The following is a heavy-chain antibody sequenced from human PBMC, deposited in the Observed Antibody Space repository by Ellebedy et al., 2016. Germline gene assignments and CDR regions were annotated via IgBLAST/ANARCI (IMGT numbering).Heavy chain of an antibody. D-gene: IGHD6-19*01. V-gene: IGHV3-11*01. CDR1: GFTFSDCY. CDR3: ARGGAASLWAVAGGTFDS. CDR2: ISSSGNTI. J-gene: IGHJ4*02. Sequence: GESLKISCAASGFTFSDCYMSWIRQAPGKGLEWVSYISSSGNTIYSADSVKGRFTISRDNAKNSLYLQMNSLRAEDTAVYYCARGGAASLWAVAGGTFDSWGQGTLVAVSS.